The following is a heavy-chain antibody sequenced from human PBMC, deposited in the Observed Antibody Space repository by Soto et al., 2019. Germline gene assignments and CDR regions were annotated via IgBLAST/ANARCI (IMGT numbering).Heavy chain of an antibody. CDR2: ISGYNGDT. J-gene: IGHJ4*02. Sequence: QVQLVQSGGEVKQPGASVKVSCKTSGYTFTSYGISWVRQAPGQGLEWMGWISGYNGDTKYVQNFQGRVTLTTDTSTKTAYMVVSSLTSDDTAVYLCARDWVGDLAYWGQGTLVTVSS. D-gene: IGHD4-17*01. V-gene: IGHV1-18*01. CDR3: ARDWVGDLAY. CDR1: GYTFTSYG.